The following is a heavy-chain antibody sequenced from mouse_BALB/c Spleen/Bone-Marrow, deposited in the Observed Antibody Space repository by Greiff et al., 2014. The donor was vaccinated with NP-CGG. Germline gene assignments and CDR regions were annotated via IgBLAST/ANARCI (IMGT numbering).Heavy chain of an antibody. CDR1: GFSFSDYY. J-gene: IGHJ2*01. CDR2: ISNGGGST. D-gene: IGHD1-1*01. CDR3: ARLGDYSYFDY. Sequence: EVKLEESGGGLVQPGGSLKLSCATSGFSFSDYYMYWIRQTPEKRLEWVAYISNGGGSTYYPDTVKGRFTISRDNAKNTLYLRMSRLKSEDTAMYYCARLGDYSYFDYWGQGTTLTVSS. V-gene: IGHV5-12*02.